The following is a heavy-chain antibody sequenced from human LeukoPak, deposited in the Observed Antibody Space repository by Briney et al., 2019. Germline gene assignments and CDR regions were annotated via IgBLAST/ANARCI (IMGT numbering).Heavy chain of an antibody. CDR1: GFTFSSYE. D-gene: IGHD6-19*01. CDR3: ARVGAVAGAFDI. J-gene: IGHJ3*02. Sequence: PGGSLRLSCAASGFTFSSYEMNWVRQAPGKGLEWVSYISSSGSTIYYADSVKGRFTISRDNAKHTVYLQMNSLRAEDTAVYYCARVGAVAGAFDIWGQGTMVTVSS. V-gene: IGHV3-48*03. CDR2: ISSSGSTI.